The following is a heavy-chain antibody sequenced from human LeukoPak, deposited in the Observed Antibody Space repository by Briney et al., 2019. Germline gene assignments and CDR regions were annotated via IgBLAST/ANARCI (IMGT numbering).Heavy chain of an antibody. Sequence: SETLFLTCTVSGGSISSYYWSWIRQPPGKGLEWIGYIYYSGSTNYNPSLKSRVTISVDTSKNQFSLKLSSVTAADTAVYYCARTSDILTGYTIPFFYWGQGTLVTVSS. CDR3: ARTSDILTGYTIPFFY. V-gene: IGHV4-59*08. D-gene: IGHD3-9*01. J-gene: IGHJ4*02. CDR2: IYYSGST. CDR1: GGSISSYY.